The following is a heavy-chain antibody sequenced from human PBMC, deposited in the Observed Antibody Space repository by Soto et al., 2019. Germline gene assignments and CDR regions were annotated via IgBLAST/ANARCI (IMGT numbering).Heavy chain of an antibody. V-gene: IGHV4-59*08. CDR2: ISYSGSA. CDR1: GGSTSNYY. Sequence: SETLSLTCTFSGGSTSNYYWSWIRQTPAKGLELLGYISYSGSANYNPSLMSRVTISLDTSKNQFSLNLSSVTVADTAVYYCARMIGSGPLDYWGQGTLVTVSS. CDR3: ARMIGSGPLDY. D-gene: IGHD3-10*01. J-gene: IGHJ4*02.